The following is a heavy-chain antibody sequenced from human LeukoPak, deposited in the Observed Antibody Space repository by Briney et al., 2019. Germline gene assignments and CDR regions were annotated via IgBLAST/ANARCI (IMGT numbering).Heavy chain of an antibody. D-gene: IGHD3-10*01. CDR1: GGSISSGGYS. V-gene: IGHV4-30-2*05. CDR2: IYHSGST. J-gene: IGHJ4*02. CDR3: ARGPRLGYYYGSGSWVFDY. Sequence: SETLSLTCAVSGGSISSGGYSWSWIRQPPGKGLEWIGYIYHSGSTYYNPSLKSRVTISVDTSKNQFSLKLSSVTAADTAVYYCARGPRLGYYYGSGSWVFDYWGQGTLVTVSS.